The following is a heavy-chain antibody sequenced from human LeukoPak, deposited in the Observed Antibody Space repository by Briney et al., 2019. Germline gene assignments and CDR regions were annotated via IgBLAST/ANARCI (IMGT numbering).Heavy chain of an antibody. Sequence: SQTLSLTCVISGDSVSSNSAAWNWIRQSPSRGLEWLGRTYYRSKWYNDYAVSVKSRITINPDTSKNQFSLQLNSVTPEDTAVYYCARAMSRYCSGGSCYTDAFDIWGQGTMVTVSS. CDR1: GDSVSSNSAA. CDR2: TYYRSKWYN. J-gene: IGHJ3*02. V-gene: IGHV6-1*01. D-gene: IGHD2-15*01. CDR3: ARAMSRYCSGGSCYTDAFDI.